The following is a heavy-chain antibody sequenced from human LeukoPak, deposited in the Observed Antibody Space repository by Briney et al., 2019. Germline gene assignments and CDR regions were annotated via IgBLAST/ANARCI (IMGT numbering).Heavy chain of an antibody. J-gene: IGHJ4*02. V-gene: IGHV4-4*07. CDR2: IYTSGST. CDR1: GGSISSYY. Sequence: SETLSLTCTVSGGSISSYYWSWIRQPAGKGLEWIGRIYTSGSTNYNPSLKSRVTMSVDTSKNQFSLKLSSVTAADTAVYYCARAGYCSGGSCHSFDYWGQGTLVTVSS. D-gene: IGHD2-15*01. CDR3: ARAGYCSGGSCHSFDY.